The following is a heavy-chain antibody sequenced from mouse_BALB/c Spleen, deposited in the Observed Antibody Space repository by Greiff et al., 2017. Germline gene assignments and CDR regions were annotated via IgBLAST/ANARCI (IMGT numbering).Heavy chain of an antibody. D-gene: IGHD1-1*01. J-gene: IGHJ2*01. V-gene: IGHV2-6-5*01. CDR1: GFSLTDYG. CDR3: AKHGGYYGSSPFDY. Sequence: VQLQQSGPGLVAPSQSLSITCTVSGFSLTDYGVSWIRQPPGKGLEWLGVIWGGGSTYYNSALKSRLSISKDNSKSQVFLKMNSLQTDDTAMYYCAKHGGYYGSSPFDYWGQGTTLTVSS. CDR2: IWGGGST.